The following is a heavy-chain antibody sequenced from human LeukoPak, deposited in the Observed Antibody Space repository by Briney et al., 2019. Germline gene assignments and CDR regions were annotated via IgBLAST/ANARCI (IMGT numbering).Heavy chain of an antibody. J-gene: IGHJ6*02. CDR1: GFTVSSNY. CDR2: VLSDGTT. CDR3: ARDPRVDHSGMDV. V-gene: IGHV3-66*01. D-gene: IGHD2-15*01. Sequence: GGSLRLSCAASGFTVSSNYMNWVRQAPGKGLEWVSTVLSDGTTYYADSVKGRFTISRDNSKNTLYLQMSSVRDEDTAVYYCARDPRVDHSGMDVWGQGTTVTVSS.